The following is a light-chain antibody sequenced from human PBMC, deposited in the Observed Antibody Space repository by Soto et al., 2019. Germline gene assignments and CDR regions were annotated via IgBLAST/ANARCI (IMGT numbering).Light chain of an antibody. J-gene: IGLJ2*01. V-gene: IGLV1-47*01. CDR3: AAWDDSLSGLV. CDR2: RNN. CDR1: SSNIGSNY. Sequence: QSVLTQPPSASGTPWQRVTISCSGSSSNIGSNYVYWYQQLPGTAPKLLIYRNNQRPSGVPDRFSGSKSGTSASLAISGLRSEDEADYYCAAWDDSLSGLVFGGGTKVTVL.